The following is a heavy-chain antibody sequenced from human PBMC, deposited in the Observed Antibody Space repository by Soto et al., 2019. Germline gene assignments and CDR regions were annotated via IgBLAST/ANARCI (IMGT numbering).Heavy chain of an antibody. D-gene: IGHD3-3*02. CDR1: GFTFSSYA. J-gene: IGHJ4*02. Sequence: EVQLLESGGGLVQPGGSLRLSCAASGFTFSSYAMSWVRQAPGKGLEWVSGISGSGGSTFYADSVKGRFTISRDNSKNTLYLQMSSLRAEDTAVYYCASLSSTWQVGFDYWGQGTLVTVSS. CDR2: ISGSGGST. V-gene: IGHV3-23*01. CDR3: ASLSSTWQVGFDY.